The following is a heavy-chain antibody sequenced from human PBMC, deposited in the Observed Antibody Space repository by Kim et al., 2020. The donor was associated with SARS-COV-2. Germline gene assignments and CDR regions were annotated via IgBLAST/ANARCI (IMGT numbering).Heavy chain of an antibody. CDR3: AREGYSSGWYRGRYYYYGMDV. D-gene: IGHD6-19*01. CDR2: MNPNSGNT. Sequence: ASVKVSCKASGYTFTSYDINWVRQATGQGLEWMGWMNPNSGNTGYAQKFQGRVTMTRNTSISTAYMELSSLRSEDTAVYYCAREGYSSGWYRGRYYYYGMDVWGQGTTVTVSS. J-gene: IGHJ6*02. V-gene: IGHV1-8*01. CDR1: GYTFTSYD.